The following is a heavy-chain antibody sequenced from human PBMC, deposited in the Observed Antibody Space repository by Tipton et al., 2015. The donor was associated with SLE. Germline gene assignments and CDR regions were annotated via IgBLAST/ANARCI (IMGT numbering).Heavy chain of an antibody. CDR1: GGSISSFY. D-gene: IGHD1-14*01. CDR3: AGSNRAGYFYYGMDV. J-gene: IGHJ6*02. V-gene: IGHV4-59*01. Sequence: TLSLTCTVPGGSISSFYWSWIRQPPGKGLEWIGYMYYSGSTNYNPSLKSRVTIFVDTSKNQISLKLSSVTAADMAVYYCAGSNRAGYFYYGMDVWGQGTTVTVSS. CDR2: MYYSGST.